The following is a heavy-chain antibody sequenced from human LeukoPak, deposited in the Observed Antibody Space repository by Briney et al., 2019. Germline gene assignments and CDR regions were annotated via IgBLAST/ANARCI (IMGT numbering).Heavy chain of an antibody. CDR2: INPNSGGT. CDR3: AREGITMISDAFDI. V-gene: IGHV1-2*02. CDR1: GYTFTGYY. D-gene: IGHD3-22*01. J-gene: IGHJ3*02. Sequence: ASVKVSCKASGYTFTGYYMHWVRQAPGQGLEWMGWINPNSGGTNYAQKFQGRVTMTRDTSISTAYMELSRLRSDDTAVYYCAREGITMISDAFDIWGQGTMVTVSS.